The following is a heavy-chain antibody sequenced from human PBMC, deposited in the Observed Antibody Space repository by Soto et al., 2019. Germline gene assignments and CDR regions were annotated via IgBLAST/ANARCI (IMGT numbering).Heavy chain of an antibody. CDR2: IYHIGTT. D-gene: IGHD1-26*01. Sequence: LSLTCAVSGGSINSGGFPWSWIRQPPGKGLEWIGYIYHIGTTYYNPSLKSRVTISVDRSKNEFSLKLYSATAADTAVYYCARFSGTYLDSWGQGMLVTVSS. J-gene: IGHJ4*02. CDR1: GGSINSGGFP. CDR3: ARFSGTYLDS. V-gene: IGHV4-30-2*01.